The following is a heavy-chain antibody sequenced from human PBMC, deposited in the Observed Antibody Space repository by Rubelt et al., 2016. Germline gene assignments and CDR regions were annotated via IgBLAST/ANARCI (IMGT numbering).Heavy chain of an antibody. Sequence: QVQLQQSGPGLVKPSQTLSLTCAISGDSVSSNSAAWHWIRQSPSRGLEWLGRTYYRSKWSNNYAVSVKSRITINPDTSMIQFSRRLILVMPGDTAVYFCARDDDTSGWYNGMDVWGQGTTVSVSS. J-gene: IGHJ6*02. CDR3: ARDDDTSGWYNGMDV. V-gene: IGHV6-1*01. CDR2: TYYRSKWSN. CDR1: GDSVSSNSAA. D-gene: IGHD6-19*01.